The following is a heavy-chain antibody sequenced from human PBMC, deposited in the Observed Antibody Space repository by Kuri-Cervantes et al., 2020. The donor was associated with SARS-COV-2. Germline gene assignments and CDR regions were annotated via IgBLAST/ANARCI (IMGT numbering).Heavy chain of an antibody. Sequence: LRLSCTVSGGSISSGDYYWSWIRQPPGKGLEWIGYIYYSGSTYYNPSLKSPVTISVYTSKNQFSLKLSSVTAADTAVYYCARRESSRAFDYWGQGTLVTVSS. V-gene: IGHV4-30-4*08. J-gene: IGHJ4*02. CDR2: IYYSGST. D-gene: IGHD6-6*01. CDR1: GGSISSGDYY. CDR3: ARRESSRAFDY.